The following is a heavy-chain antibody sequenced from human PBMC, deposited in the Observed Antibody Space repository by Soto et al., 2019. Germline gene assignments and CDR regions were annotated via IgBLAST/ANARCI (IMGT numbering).Heavy chain of an antibody. V-gene: IGHV4-31*03. CDR3: ARDRSGSSRTRFDFDY. J-gene: IGHJ4*02. Sequence: SETLSLTCTVSGGSISSGGYYWSWIRQHPGKGLEWIGYIYYSGSTYYNPSLKSRVTISVDTSKNQFSLKLSSVTAADTAVYYCARDRSGSSRTRFDFDYWGQGTLVTVSS. CDR2: IYYSGST. CDR1: GGSISSGGYY. D-gene: IGHD6-13*01.